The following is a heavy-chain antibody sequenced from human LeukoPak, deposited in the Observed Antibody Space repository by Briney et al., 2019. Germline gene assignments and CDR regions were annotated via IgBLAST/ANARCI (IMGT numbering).Heavy chain of an antibody. CDR1: GYTFTGYY. CDR2: MNPNSGNT. Sequence: ASVKVSCKASGYTFTGYYIHWMRQAPGQGLEWMGWMNPNSGNTGYAQKFQGRVTMTRNTSISTAYMELSSLRSEDTAVYYCARGSPRGLRSPRRDQKYYFDYWGQGTLVTVSS. CDR3: ARGSPRGLRSPRRDQKYYFDY. V-gene: IGHV1-8*02. D-gene: IGHD4-17*01. J-gene: IGHJ4*02.